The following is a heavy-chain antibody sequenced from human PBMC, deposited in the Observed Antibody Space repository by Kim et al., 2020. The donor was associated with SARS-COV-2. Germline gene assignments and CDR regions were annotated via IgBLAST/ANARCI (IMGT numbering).Heavy chain of an antibody. V-gene: IGHV3-73*01. D-gene: IGHD4-4*01. J-gene: IGHJ4*02. CDR3: ATYIDYCFND. Sequence: SVKGRLTVARDDSKNTAYLQMNGLKTEDTAVYYCATYIDYCFNDWGQGTLVTVSS.